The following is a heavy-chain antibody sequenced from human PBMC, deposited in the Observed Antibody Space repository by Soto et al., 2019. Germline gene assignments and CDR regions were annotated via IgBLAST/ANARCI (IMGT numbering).Heavy chain of an antibody. CDR1: GGSISSGGYY. J-gene: IGHJ4*02. CDR3: ARAWKLLYNFAS. CDR2: IYYSGST. V-gene: IGHV4-31*03. Sequence: SETLSLTCTVSGGSISSGGYYWSWIRQHPGKGLEWIGYIYYSGSTYYNPSLKSRVTISVDTSKNQFSLKLSSVTAADTAVYYCARAWKLLYNFASWGQGTLVTVS. D-gene: IGHD2-2*02.